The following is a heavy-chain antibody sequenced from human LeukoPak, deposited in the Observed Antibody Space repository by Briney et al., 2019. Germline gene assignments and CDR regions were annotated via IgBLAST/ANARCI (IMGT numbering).Heavy chain of an antibody. D-gene: IGHD6-19*01. CDR2: INDSGST. J-gene: IGHJ4*02. Sequence: PSETLSLTCAVYGGSSSGYYWSWIRQPPGKGLEWIGEINDSGSTNYNPSLKSRVTISVDTSKNQFSLKLSSVTAADTAVYYCARARYSSGWYGSGSLDYWGQGTLVTVSS. CDR3: ARARYSSGWYGSGSLDY. CDR1: GGSSSGYY. V-gene: IGHV4-34*01.